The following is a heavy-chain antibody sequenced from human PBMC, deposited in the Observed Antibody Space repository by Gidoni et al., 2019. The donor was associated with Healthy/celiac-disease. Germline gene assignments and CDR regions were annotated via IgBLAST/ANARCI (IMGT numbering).Heavy chain of an antibody. CDR3: VVPASKGYYFDY. J-gene: IGHJ4*02. Sequence: EVQLVESGGGLVQPGGSLKLSCAASGFTFSGSAMHWVRQASGKGLEWVGRIRSKANSYATADAASVKGRFTISRDDSKNTAYLQMNSLKTEDTAVYYCVVPASKGYYFDYWGQGTLVTVSS. CDR2: IRSKANSYAT. V-gene: IGHV3-73*01. D-gene: IGHD2-2*01. CDR1: GFTFSGSA.